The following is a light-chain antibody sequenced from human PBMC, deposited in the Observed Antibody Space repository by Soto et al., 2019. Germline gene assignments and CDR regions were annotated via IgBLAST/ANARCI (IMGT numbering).Light chain of an antibody. V-gene: IGKV1-39*01. Sequence: DIQMTQSPSSQSASVGDRVTITCRALQSINSYLTWYQQKPGKATKLLISAASSLQCGVPSRFSRSRYKTDFTLTITSLQPDDIAPYYCQQSFSTPRTFGQGTRVEI. CDR2: AAS. J-gene: IGKJ1*01. CDR3: QQSFSTPRT. CDR1: QSINSY.